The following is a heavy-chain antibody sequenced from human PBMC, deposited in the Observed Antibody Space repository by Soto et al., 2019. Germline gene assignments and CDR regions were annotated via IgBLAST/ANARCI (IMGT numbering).Heavy chain of an antibody. CDR3: ARERAGTTSMDV. CDR2: MNPNSGNT. Sequence: QVQLVQSGAEVKKPGASVKVSCKASGYTFTSYDINWVRQATGQGLEWMGWMNPNSGNTGYAQKXXGXXRMPRNTSISTAYMELSSLSSGATAVYYCARERAGTTSMDVWGQGTTVTVSS. D-gene: IGHD1-1*01. J-gene: IGHJ6*02. CDR1: GYTFTSYD. V-gene: IGHV1-8*01.